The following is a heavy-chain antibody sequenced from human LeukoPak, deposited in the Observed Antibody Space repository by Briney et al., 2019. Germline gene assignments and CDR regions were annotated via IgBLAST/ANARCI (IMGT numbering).Heavy chain of an antibody. D-gene: IGHD3-3*01. J-gene: IGHJ5*02. V-gene: IGHV1-18*01. CDR1: GYTFTSYG. Sequence: ASVKVSCKASGYTFTSYGISWVRQAPGQGLEWMGWISAYNGNTNYAQKLQGRVTMTTDTSTSTAYMELRSLRSDDTAVYYCARDPLTYDFWSGHHNWFDPWGQGTLVTVSS. CDR3: ARDPLTYDFWSGHHNWFDP. CDR2: ISAYNGNT.